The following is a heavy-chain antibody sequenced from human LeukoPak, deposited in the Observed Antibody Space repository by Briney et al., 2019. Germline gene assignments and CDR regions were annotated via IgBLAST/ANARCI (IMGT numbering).Heavy chain of an antibody. CDR1: GFTFSRYE. V-gene: IGHV3-48*03. CDR3: ASLTVVFDDY. Sequence: PGGSLRLSCAASGFTFSRYEMNWVRQAPAKGLAWVSYISSSGSTIYYADSVKGRFTISRDNAKNSLYLQMNSLRAEDTAVYYCASLTVVFDDYWGQGTLVTVSS. D-gene: IGHD4-23*01. J-gene: IGHJ4*02. CDR2: ISSSGSTI.